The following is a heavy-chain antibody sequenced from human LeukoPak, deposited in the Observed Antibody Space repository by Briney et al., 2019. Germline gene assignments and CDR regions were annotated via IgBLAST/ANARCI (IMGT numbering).Heavy chain of an antibody. J-gene: IGHJ3*02. CDR1: GFTFSSYA. CDR2: ISYDGSNK. V-gene: IGHV3-30*01. Sequence: GGSLRLSCAASGFTFSSYAMHWVRQAPGKGLEWVAVISYDGSNKYYADSVKGRFTISRDNSKNTLYLQMNSLRAEDTAVYYCARDAMIVVVYDAFDIWDQGTMVTVSS. D-gene: IGHD3-22*01. CDR3: ARDAMIVVVYDAFDI.